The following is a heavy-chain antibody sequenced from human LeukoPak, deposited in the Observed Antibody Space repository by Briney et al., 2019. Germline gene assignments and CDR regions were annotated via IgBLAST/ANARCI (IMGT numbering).Heavy chain of an antibody. CDR1: GYTFSNAW. CDR2: IKSKTDGGTT. V-gene: IGHV3-15*01. Sequence: GGSLRLSCAASGYTFSNAWMSWVRQAPGKGLEWVGRIKSKTDGGTTDYAAPVKGRFTISREDSKNTLYLQMNSLKTEDTAVYYCTTTDLRAYDILTGYSDAFDIWGQGTMVTVSS. CDR3: TTTDLRAYDILTGYSDAFDI. J-gene: IGHJ3*02. D-gene: IGHD3-9*01.